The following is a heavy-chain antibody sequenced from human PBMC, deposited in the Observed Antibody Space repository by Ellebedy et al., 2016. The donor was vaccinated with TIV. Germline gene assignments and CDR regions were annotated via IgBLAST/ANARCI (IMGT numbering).Heavy chain of an antibody. CDR2: ITARGSIT. CDR1: EFTFSNYP. CDR3: AKDQRLLWFGEFDY. Sequence: GESLKISCAASEFTFSNYPMSWVRQAPGKGLEWVAAITARGSITYYADSVKGRFTISRDNSKNTLSLQMNSLRAEDTAIYYCAKDQRLLWFGEFDYWGQGTLVTVSS. D-gene: IGHD3-10*01. J-gene: IGHJ4*02. V-gene: IGHV3-23*01.